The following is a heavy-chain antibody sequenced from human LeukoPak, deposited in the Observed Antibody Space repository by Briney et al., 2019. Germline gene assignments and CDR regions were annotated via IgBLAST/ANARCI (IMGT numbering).Heavy chain of an antibody. CDR1: GGSISRYY. V-gene: IGHV4-59*01. CDR3: ASGSYYFDY. J-gene: IGHJ4*02. Sequence: SETLSLTCTVSGGSISRYYWSWIRQPPGKGLEWIGYINYSGSTNYNPSLKSRVTISVDTSKNQFSLKVSAVTAADTAVYYCASGSYYFDYWGQGHLVTVSS. CDR2: INYSGST. D-gene: IGHD1-26*01.